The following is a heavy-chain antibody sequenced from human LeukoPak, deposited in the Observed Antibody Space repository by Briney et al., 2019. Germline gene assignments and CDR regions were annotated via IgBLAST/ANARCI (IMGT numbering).Heavy chain of an antibody. Sequence: PGGSLRLSCEASGFTFNSYEMNWVRQAPGKGLEWISYINSGGSVIYYADSVKGRFTISRNNAKKSLYLHMNSLRVEDAAVYYCARDPLRYLRVGHYDYWGQGTLVAVSS. CDR3: ARDPLRYLRVGHYDY. J-gene: IGHJ4*02. D-gene: IGHD3-9*01. V-gene: IGHV3-48*03. CDR1: GFTFNSYE. CDR2: INSGGSVI.